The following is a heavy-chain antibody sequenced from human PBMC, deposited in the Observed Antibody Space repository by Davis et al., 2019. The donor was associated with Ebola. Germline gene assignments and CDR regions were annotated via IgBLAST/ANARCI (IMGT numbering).Heavy chain of an antibody. CDR3: ARDLLPLGELSPVDY. V-gene: IGHV1-46*01. Sequence: AASVKVSCKASGYTFTTFGISWVRQAPGQGLEWMGIINPSGGSTSYAQKFQGRVTMTRDTSTNTVYMELSSLISEDTAIYYCARDLLPLGELSPVDYWGQGTLVTVSS. CDR1: GYTFTTFG. J-gene: IGHJ4*02. CDR2: INPSGGST. D-gene: IGHD3-16*02.